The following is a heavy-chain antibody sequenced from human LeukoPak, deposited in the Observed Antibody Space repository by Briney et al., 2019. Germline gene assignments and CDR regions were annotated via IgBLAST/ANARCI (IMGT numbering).Heavy chain of an antibody. CDR2: ISSSSSYI. V-gene: IGHV3-21*01. CDR1: GFTFSSYS. Sequence: GGSLRLSCAASGFTFSSYSMNWVRQAPGKGLEWVSSISSSSSYIYYADSVKGRFTISRDNAKNSLYLQMNSLRAEDTAVYYCERGGVVRGVITRGPDYWGQGTLVTVSS. D-gene: IGHD3-10*01. J-gene: IGHJ4*02. CDR3: ERGGVVRGVITRGPDY.